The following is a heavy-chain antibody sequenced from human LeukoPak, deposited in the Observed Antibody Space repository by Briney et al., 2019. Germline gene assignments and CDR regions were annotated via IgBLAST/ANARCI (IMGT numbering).Heavy chain of an antibody. CDR3: AREANSGELYGGNPVAYFDY. V-gene: IGHV4-31*03. Sequence: SQTLSLTCTVSGGSISSGGYYWSWIRQHPGKGLEWIGYIYYSGSTYYNPSLKSRVTISVDTSKNQFSLKLSSVTAADTAVYYCAREANSGELYGGNPVAYFDYWGQGTLVTVSS. D-gene: IGHD4-23*01. CDR1: GGSISSGGYY. J-gene: IGHJ4*02. CDR2: IYYSGST.